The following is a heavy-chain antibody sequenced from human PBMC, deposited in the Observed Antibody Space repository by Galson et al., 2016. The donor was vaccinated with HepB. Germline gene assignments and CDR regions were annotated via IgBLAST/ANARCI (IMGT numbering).Heavy chain of an antibody. CDR3: ARVVAAGARPPVAFQY. D-gene: IGHD6-25*01. J-gene: IGHJ4*02. CDR2: TSYDGANK. CDR1: GFTLSNYA. V-gene: IGHV3-30*04. Sequence: SLRLSCAVSGFTLSNYAMNWVRQAPGTGLEWVSGTSYDGANKYYADSVKGRATISRDDSKNTVYLQMDSLRGEDTAVYYSARVVAAGARPPVAFQYWGQGILVTVAS.